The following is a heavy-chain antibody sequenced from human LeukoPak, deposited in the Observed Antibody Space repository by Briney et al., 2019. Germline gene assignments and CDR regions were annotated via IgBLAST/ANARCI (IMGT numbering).Heavy chain of an antibody. J-gene: IGHJ4*02. V-gene: IGHV3-48*01. CDR1: GFTFSSYS. CDR2: ISSSSSTI. D-gene: IGHD6-19*01. Sequence: GGSLRLSCAASGFTFSSYSMNWVRQAPGKGLEWVSYISSSSSTIYYADSVKGRFTISRGNAKNSLYLQMNSLRAEDTAVYYCASSTAQWLYYFDYWGQGTLVTVSS. CDR3: ASSTAQWLYYFDY.